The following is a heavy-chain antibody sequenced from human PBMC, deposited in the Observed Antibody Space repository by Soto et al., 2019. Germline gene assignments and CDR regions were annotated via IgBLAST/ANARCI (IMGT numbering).Heavy chain of an antibody. V-gene: IGHV1-69*02. CDR1: GGTFSSYT. CDR3: ASNPSIMITVGGGFDP. Sequence: QVQLVQSGAEVKKPGSSVKVSCKASGGTFSSYTISWVRQAPGQGLEWMGRIIPILGIANYAQKFQGRVTITADKSTSTAYMELSSLRSEDTAVYYCASNPSIMITVGGGFDPWGQGTLVTVSS. D-gene: IGHD3-16*01. CDR2: IIPILGIA. J-gene: IGHJ5*02.